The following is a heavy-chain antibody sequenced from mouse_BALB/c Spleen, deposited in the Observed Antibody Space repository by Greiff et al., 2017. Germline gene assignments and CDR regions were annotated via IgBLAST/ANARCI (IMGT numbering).Heavy chain of an antibody. D-gene: IGHD2-1*01. CDR3: ARDGNYGDY. J-gene: IGHJ2*01. CDR1: GYSFTGYF. Sequence: EVQLQQSGPELVKPGASVKISCKASGYSFTGYFMNWVMQSHGKSLEWIGRINPYNGDTFYNQKFKGKATLTVDKSSSTAHMELRSLASEDSAVYYCARDGNYGDYWGQGTTLTVSS. CDR2: INPYNGDT. V-gene: IGHV1-20*02.